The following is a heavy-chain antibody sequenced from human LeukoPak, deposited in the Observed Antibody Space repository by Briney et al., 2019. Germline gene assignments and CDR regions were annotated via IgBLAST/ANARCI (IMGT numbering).Heavy chain of an antibody. V-gene: IGHV1-18*01. CDR3: ARDFWVRHSAPAPKDL. CDR1: GYPFSNYG. D-gene: IGHD2-2*01. J-gene: IGHJ5*02. Sequence: ASVKVSCKASGYPFSNYGISSVRQAPGQGLKWMGWISSYSGKTKYAQRFQGRVIMTTDTSTSTAYMELRSLRSDDTAVFYCARDFWVRHSAPAPKDLWGQGTLVTVSS. CDR2: ISSYSGKT.